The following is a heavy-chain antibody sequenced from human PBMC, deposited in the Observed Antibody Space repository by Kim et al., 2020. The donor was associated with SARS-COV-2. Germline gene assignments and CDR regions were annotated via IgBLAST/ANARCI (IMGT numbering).Heavy chain of an antibody. J-gene: IGHJ4*02. CDR1: GDSVSSDSVV. CDR2: TYYRSKWYN. D-gene: IGHD2-21*01. CDR3: ARARNSVFDY. Sequence: SQTLSLTCAISGDSVSSDSVVWNWIRQSPSRGLEWLGRTYYRSKWYNDYAISVKSRITINPDTSKNQFSLQLNSVTPEDTAVYYCARARNSVFDYWGQGTLVTVSS. V-gene: IGHV6-1*01.